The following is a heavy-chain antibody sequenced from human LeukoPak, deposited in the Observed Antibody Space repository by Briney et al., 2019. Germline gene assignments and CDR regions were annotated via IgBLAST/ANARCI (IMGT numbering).Heavy chain of an antibody. J-gene: IGHJ6*03. Sequence: ASVKVSCKASGYTFTGYYMHWVRQAPGQGLEWMGWINPNSGGTNYAQKFQGRVTMTRDTSISTAYMELSRLRSDDTAVYYCARDESIVGATTYYYYYMDVWGKGTTVTVSS. V-gene: IGHV1-2*02. CDR2: INPNSGGT. CDR1: GYTFTGYY. CDR3: ARDESIVGATTYYYYYMDV. D-gene: IGHD1-26*01.